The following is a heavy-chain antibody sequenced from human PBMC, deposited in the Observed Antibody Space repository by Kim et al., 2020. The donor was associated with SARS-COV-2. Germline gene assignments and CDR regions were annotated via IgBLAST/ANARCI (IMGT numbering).Heavy chain of an antibody. CDR1: GFTFSSYV. CDR3: AREYSGYGELDY. CDR2: IWYDGSNN. D-gene: IGHD5-12*01. V-gene: IGHV3-33*01. J-gene: IGHJ4*02. Sequence: GGSLRLSCAASGFTFSSYVMHWVRQAPGKGLEWVAVIWYDGSNNYYRDSVSDRFIISRDNSKNTLYLEMNKLRPEDTAVYYCAREYSGYGELDYWGQGTL.